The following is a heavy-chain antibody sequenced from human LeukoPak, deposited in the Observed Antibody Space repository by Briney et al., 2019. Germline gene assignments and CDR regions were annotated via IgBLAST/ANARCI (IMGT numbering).Heavy chain of an antibody. CDR1: GFTFSTSW. V-gene: IGHV3-7*01. Sequence: GGSLRLSCAASGFTFSTSWMSWVRQAPGKGLEWVANINQDGTEKYYVDSVEGRFTISRDNAKNSLFLQMNSLRAEDTAVYYCSRDRATSYWGQGTLVTVSS. J-gene: IGHJ4*02. D-gene: IGHD1-26*01. CDR2: INQDGTEK. CDR3: SRDRATSY.